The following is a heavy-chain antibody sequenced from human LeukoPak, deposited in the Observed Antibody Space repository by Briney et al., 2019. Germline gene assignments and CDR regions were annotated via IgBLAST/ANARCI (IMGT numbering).Heavy chain of an antibody. CDR2: INHSGST. Sequence: SETLSLSCAVSGGSISSGGYSWSWIRQPPGKGLEWIGEINHSGSTNYNPSLKSRVTISVDTSKNQFSLKLSSVTAADTAVYYCARGRVVVPAATWRNWFDPWGQGTLVTVST. J-gene: IGHJ5*02. V-gene: IGHV4-34*01. D-gene: IGHD2-2*01. CDR1: GGSISSGGYS. CDR3: ARGRVVVPAATWRNWFDP.